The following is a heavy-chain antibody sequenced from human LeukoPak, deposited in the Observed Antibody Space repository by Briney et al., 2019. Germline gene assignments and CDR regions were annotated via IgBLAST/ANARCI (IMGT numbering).Heavy chain of an antibody. J-gene: IGHJ4*02. CDR3: ARGSSWYPY. CDR2: INHSGST. Sequence: PSETLSLTCAVYGRSFSGYYWSWIRQPPGKGLEWIGEINHSGSTNYNPSLKSRVTISVDTSKNRFSLKLSSVTAADTAVYYCARGSSWYPYWGQGTLVTVSS. CDR1: GRSFSGYY. V-gene: IGHV4-34*01. D-gene: IGHD6-13*01.